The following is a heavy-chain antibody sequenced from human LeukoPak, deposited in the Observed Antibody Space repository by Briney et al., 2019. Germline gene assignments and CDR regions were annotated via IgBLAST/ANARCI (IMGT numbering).Heavy chain of an antibody. CDR1: GYTFTSYD. V-gene: IGHV1-8*01. Sequence: ASVKVSCKASGYTFTSYDINWVRQATGQGLEWMGWMNPNSGNTGYAQKFQGRVTMTRNTSISTAYMELSSLRSEDTAVYYCAREYCSGGSCYYYYYGVDVWGQGTTVTVSS. J-gene: IGHJ6*02. CDR2: MNPNSGNT. D-gene: IGHD2-15*01. CDR3: AREYCSGGSCYYYYYGVDV.